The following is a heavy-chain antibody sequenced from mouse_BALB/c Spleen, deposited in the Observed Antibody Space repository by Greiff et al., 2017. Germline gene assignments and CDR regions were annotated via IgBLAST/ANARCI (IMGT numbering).Heavy chain of an antibody. Sequence: EVNVVESGGGLVKPGGSLKLSCAASGFTFSDYYMYWVRQTPEKRLEWVATISDGGSYTYYPDSVKGRFTISRDNAKNNLYLQMSSLKSEDTAMYYCARDGYYGSSPYYAMDYWGQGTSVTVSS. CDR1: GFTFSDYY. V-gene: IGHV5-4*02. J-gene: IGHJ4*01. D-gene: IGHD1-1*01. CDR3: ARDGYYGSSPYYAMDY. CDR2: ISDGGSYT.